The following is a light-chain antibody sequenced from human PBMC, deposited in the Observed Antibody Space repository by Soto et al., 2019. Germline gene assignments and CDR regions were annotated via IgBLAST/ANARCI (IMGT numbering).Light chain of an antibody. CDR1: QSVRSN. CDR3: QHYNPWPG. CDR2: AAS. Sequence: EIVMTQSPATLSVSPGERATLSCRASQSVRSNLAWYQQKPGQAPRLLIYAASTRATGIPARFSGSGSETEFSLTISSLQSEDFAVYYCQHYNPWPGFGQGTKLEI. J-gene: IGKJ2*01. V-gene: IGKV3-15*01.